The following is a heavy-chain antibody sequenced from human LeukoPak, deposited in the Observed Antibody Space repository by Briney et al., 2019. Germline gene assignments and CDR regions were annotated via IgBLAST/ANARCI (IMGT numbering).Heavy chain of an antibody. CDR1: GYTFTSYY. CDR2: INPSGGST. Sequence: ASVKVSCKASGYTFTSYYMHWVRQAPGQGLEWMGIINPSGGSTSYAQKFQGRVTMTRDMSTSTVYMELSSLRSEDATAYYCARDPPYCSGGSCYPSGHFDYWGQGTLVTVSS. D-gene: IGHD2-15*01. J-gene: IGHJ4*02. CDR3: ARDPPYCSGGSCYPSGHFDY. V-gene: IGHV1-46*01.